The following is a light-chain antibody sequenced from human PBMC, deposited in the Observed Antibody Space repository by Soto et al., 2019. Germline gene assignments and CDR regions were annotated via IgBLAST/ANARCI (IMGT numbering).Light chain of an antibody. CDR2: AAS. J-gene: IGKJ3*01. V-gene: IGKV3-20*01. Sequence: EIVLTQSPGTLSLSPGERATLSCRASQSVSVNSLAWYQQKGGQAPRLLIYAASTRATGVAGRFSGTGSGTDFALTISRLETDDSAVYYCQHYGGSPFTFGPGTKVDIK. CDR1: QSVSVNS. CDR3: QHYGGSPFT.